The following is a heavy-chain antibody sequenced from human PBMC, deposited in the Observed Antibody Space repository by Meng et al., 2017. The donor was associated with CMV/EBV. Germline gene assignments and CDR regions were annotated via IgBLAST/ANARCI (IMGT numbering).Heavy chain of an antibody. CDR2: MNPNSGNT. CDR1: GYTFTSYD. V-gene: IGHV1-8*01. CDR3: ARGDTAMVDYYYYGMDV. D-gene: IGHD5-18*01. J-gene: IGHJ6*02. Sequence: ASVKVSCKASGYTFTSYDINWVRQATGQGLEWMGWMNPNSGNTGYTQKFQGRVTMTRNTSISTAYMELSSLRSEDTAVYYCARGDTAMVDYYYYGMDVWGQGTTVTVSS.